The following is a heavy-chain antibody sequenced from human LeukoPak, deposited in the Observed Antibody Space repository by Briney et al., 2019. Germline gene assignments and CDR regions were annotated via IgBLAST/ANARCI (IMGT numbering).Heavy chain of an antibody. Sequence: GGSLRLSCAASGFTFSSYGMHWVRQAPGKGLEWVAVISSDGSNKYYAGSVEGRFTISRDNYNNTLLLQMNSLRAEDTAVYYCARTDISGWSRPLDCWGQGTLVTVSS. J-gene: IGHJ4*02. D-gene: IGHD6-19*01. CDR1: GFTFSSYG. V-gene: IGHV3-30*03. CDR3: ARTDISGWSRPLDC. CDR2: ISSDGSNK.